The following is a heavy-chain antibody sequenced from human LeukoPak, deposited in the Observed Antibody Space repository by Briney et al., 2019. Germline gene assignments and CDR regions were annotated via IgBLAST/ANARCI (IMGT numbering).Heavy chain of an antibody. D-gene: IGHD4-17*01. J-gene: IGHJ4*02. CDR2: ISSSSSYI. Sequence: KPGGSLRLSCAASGFTFSSYSMNWVRQAPGKGLEWVSSISSSSSYIYYADSVKGRFTISGDNAKNSLYLQMNSLRAEDTAVYYCASPKRLYGDYIFDYWGQGTLVTVSS. CDR1: GFTFSSYS. CDR3: ASPKRLYGDYIFDY. V-gene: IGHV3-21*01.